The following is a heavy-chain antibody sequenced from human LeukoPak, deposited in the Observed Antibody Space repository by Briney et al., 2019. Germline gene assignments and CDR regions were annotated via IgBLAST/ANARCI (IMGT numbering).Heavy chain of an antibody. CDR2: ISAYNGNT. D-gene: IGHD1-1*01. CDR1: GYTFTSYG. CDR3: ARGRGGEQGDDHYYFDY. V-gene: IGHV1-18*01. J-gene: IGHJ4*02. Sequence: SVKVTCKASGYTFTSYGISWVRPAPGQGLEWMGWISAYNGNTNYAQKLQGRVTMTTDTSTSTAYMELRSLRSDDTAVYYCARGRGGEQGDDHYYFDYWGQGTLVTVSS.